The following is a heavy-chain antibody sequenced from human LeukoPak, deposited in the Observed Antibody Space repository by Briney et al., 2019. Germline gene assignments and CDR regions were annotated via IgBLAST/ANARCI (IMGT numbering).Heavy chain of an antibody. CDR1: GGSISSSSYY. V-gene: IGHV4-39*01. D-gene: IGHD3-3*01. CDR3: ARGLVNYDFWSGYPRTNNWFDP. Sequence: PSETLSLTCTVSGGSISSSSYYWGWIRQPPGKGLEWIGSIYYSGSTYYNPSLKSRVTVSVDTSKNQFSLKLSSVTAADTAVYYCARGLVNYDFWSGYPRTNNWFDPWGQGTLVTVSS. CDR2: IYYSGST. J-gene: IGHJ5*02.